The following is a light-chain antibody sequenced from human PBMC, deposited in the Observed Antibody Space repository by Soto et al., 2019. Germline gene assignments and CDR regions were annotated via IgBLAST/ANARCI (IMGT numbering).Light chain of an antibody. Sequence: QSALTQPASVSGSPGQSITISCTGTSSDVGGYNYVSWYQQHPGKGPKLMIYEVSNRPSGVSNRFSGSKSGNTATLTISGLQAEDEADYYCSSYTSNTTRVLGTGTKV. CDR2: EVS. CDR3: SSYTSNTTRV. CDR1: SSDVGGYNY. J-gene: IGLJ1*01. V-gene: IGLV2-14*03.